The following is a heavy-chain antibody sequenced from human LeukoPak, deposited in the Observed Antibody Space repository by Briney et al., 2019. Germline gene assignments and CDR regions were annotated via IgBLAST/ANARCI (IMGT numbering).Heavy chain of an antibody. V-gene: IGHV1-46*01. CDR1: GYTFTSYY. D-gene: IGHD6-19*01. CDR2: INPSGGST. J-gene: IGHJ5*02. Sequence: ASVKVSCKASGYTFTSYYMHWVRQAPGQGLEWMGIINPSGGSTSYAQKFQGRVTMTRDTSTSTVYMELSSLRSEDTAVYYCARDGATPSGGAVAESWFDPWGQGTLVTVSS. CDR3: ARDGATPSGGAVAESWFDP.